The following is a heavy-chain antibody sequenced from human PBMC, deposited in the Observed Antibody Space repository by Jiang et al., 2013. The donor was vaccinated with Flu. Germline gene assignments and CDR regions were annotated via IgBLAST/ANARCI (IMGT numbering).Heavy chain of an antibody. CDR2: IYHSGST. J-gene: IGHJ4*02. V-gene: IGHV4-38-2*02. D-gene: IGHD2-21*01. Sequence: LLKPSETLSLTCTVSGYSISSGYYWGWIRQPPGKGLEWIGSIYHSGSTYYNPSLKSRVTISVDTSKNQFSLKLSSVTAADTAVYYCARDPAYCGGDCYLINNGLLDYWGQGTLVTVSS. CDR3: ARDPAYCGGDCYLINNGLLDY. CDR1: GYSISSGYY.